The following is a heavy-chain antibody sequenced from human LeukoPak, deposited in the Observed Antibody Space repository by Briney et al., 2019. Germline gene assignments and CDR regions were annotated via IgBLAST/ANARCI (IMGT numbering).Heavy chain of an antibody. CDR1: GFTFSDYG. CDR3: AKPTRGGGSFLIDY. J-gene: IGHJ4*02. D-gene: IGHD1-26*01. V-gene: IGHV3-33*03. CDR2: TWNDGSYE. Sequence: QPGRSMRLSCAASGFTFSDYGMHWVRQAPGKGLEWVAVTWNDGSYEYYADSVKGRFTISRDNSKNTLYLQMNNLRADDTAVYFCAKPTRGGGSFLIDYWGQGTLVTVSS.